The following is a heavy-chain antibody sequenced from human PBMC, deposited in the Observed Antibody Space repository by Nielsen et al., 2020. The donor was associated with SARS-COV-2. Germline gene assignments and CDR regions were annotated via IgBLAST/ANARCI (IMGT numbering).Heavy chain of an antibody. V-gene: IGHV3-43*01. CDR1: GFTFDDYT. D-gene: IGHD1-26*01. CDR2: ISWDGGST. J-gene: IGHJ4*02. Sequence: GESLKISCAASGFTFDDYTMHWVRQAPGKGLEWVSLISWDGGSTYYADSVKGRFTISRDNSKNSLYLQMNSLRTEDTALYYCAKDIEKYSGIYFADYWGQGTLVTVSS. CDR3: AKDIEKYSGIYFADY.